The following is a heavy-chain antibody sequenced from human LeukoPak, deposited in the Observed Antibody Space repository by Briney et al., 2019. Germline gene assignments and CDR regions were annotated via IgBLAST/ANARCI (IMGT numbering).Heavy chain of an antibody. D-gene: IGHD3-3*01. CDR3: ARTSGDFWSGYLVDY. V-gene: IGHV3-21*01. CDR1: GFTFSSYS. J-gene: IGHJ4*02. CDR2: ISSSSSYI. Sequence: GGSLRLSCAASGFTFSSYSMNWVRRAPGKGLEWVSSISSSSSYIYYADSVKGRFTISRDNAKNSLYLQMNSLRAEDTAVYYCARTSGDFWSGYLVDYWGQGTLVTVSS.